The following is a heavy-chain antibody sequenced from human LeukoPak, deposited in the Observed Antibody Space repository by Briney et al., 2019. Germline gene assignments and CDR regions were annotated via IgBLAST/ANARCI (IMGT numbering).Heavy chain of an antibody. D-gene: IGHD5-18*01. J-gene: IGHJ4*02. V-gene: IGHV4-61*01. CDR3: AIDRRYSYGYVVDY. CDR2: IYYNGNT. CDR1: GDSVSSGSYY. Sequence: SETLSLTCTVSGDSVSSGSYYWSWIRQPPGKGLEWIGYIYYNGNTNYNPSLKSRVTISVDTSKNQFSLKLSSVTAADTAVYYCAIDRRYSYGYVVDYWGQGTLVTVSS.